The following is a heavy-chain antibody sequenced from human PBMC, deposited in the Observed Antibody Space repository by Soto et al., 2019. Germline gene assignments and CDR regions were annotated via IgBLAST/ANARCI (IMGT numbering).Heavy chain of an antibody. D-gene: IGHD2-15*01. J-gene: IGHJ4*02. CDR3: AAELKVAPFDY. Sequence: SVKVSCKASGYTFTGYYMHWVRQARGQALEWMGWIVVGSGDTNYAQKFQERVTITRDMSTSTAYMELSSLRSEDTAVYYCAAELKVAPFDYWGQGTLVTVSS. CDR1: GYTFTGYY. V-gene: IGHV1-58*02. CDR2: IVVGSGDT.